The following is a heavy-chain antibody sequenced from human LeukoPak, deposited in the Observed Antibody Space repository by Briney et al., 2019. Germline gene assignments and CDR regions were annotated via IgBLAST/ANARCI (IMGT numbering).Heavy chain of an antibody. CDR3: AREGSSGWLDY. Sequence: GRSLRLSCAASGFTFSSYGMHWVRQAPGKGLEWVAVISYDGSNKYYADSVKGRFTISRDNSKNTLYLQMNSLRAEDTAVYYCAREGSSGWLDYWGQGTLVTVSS. CDR2: ISYDGSNK. D-gene: IGHD6-19*01. V-gene: IGHV3-30*03. J-gene: IGHJ4*02. CDR1: GFTFSSYG.